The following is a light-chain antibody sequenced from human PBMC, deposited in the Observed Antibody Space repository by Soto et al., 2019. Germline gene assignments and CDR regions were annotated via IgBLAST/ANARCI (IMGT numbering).Light chain of an antibody. CDR2: GAS. V-gene: IGKV3-20*01. Sequence: EIVLTQSPGTLSLSPGERATLSCRASQSVSSSFLAWYQQKPGQAPGLLIYGASSRATGIPDRFSGSESGTDFTLTISRLEPEDVAVYYCQQYGSSPLTFGGGTKVEIK. CDR3: QQYGSSPLT. J-gene: IGKJ4*01. CDR1: QSVSSSF.